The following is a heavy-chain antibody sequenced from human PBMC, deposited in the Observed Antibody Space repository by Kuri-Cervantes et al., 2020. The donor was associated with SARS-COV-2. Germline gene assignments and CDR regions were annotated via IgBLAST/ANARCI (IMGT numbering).Heavy chain of an antibody. CDR3: ASGRDVWTGYVDDS. CDR1: GFTFVSHA. J-gene: IGHJ4*02. D-gene: IGHD3/OR15-3a*01. Sequence: GESLKISCEASGFTFVSHAMHWVRQAPGKGLEWVAVVSYDGRTMFYADSVQGRFTISRDNSKNTLYLQMNSLRVEDTAVYYCASGRDVWTGYVDDSWGQGIWVTVSS. V-gene: IGHV3-30*04. CDR2: VSYDGRTM.